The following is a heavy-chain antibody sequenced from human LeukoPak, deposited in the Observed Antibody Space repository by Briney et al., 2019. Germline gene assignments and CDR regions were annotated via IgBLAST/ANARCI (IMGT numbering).Heavy chain of an antibody. Sequence: GGSLRLSCAASGFTFSSYGMHWVRQAPGKGLEWVAFIRYDGSNKYYADSVKGRFTISRDNSKNTLYLQMNSLRAEDTAVYYCAKDHVTGTSSYYFDYWGQGTLVTVSS. CDR1: GFTFSSYG. CDR3: AKDHVTGTSSYYFDY. V-gene: IGHV3-30*02. J-gene: IGHJ4*02. D-gene: IGHD1-20*01. CDR2: IRYDGSNK.